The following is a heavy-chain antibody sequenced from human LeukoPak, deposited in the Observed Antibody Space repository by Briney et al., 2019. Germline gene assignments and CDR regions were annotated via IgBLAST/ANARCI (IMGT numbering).Heavy chain of an antibody. CDR3: ARTPSGDSSGYYTDSFNF. V-gene: IGHV3-9*01. Sequence: GGSLRLSCAASGFTFEAYAMHWVRQAPGKGLEWVSGISWNSGSIGYADSVKGRFTISRDNAKNSLNLQMNSLRAEDTALYYCARTPSGDSSGYYTDSFNFWGQGTMVTVSS. D-gene: IGHD3-22*01. CDR2: ISWNSGSI. J-gene: IGHJ3*01. CDR1: GFTFEAYA.